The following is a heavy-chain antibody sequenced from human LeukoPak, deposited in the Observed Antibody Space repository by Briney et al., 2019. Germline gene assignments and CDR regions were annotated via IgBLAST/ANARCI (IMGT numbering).Heavy chain of an antibody. D-gene: IGHD2-2*01. CDR2: NT. CDR3: ARTKYQLLHWFDP. Sequence: GESLKISCKGSGYSFTSNWIGWVRQMPGKGLEWMGINTRYSPSFQGQVTISADKSISTAYLQWSSLKASDTAMYYCARTKYQLLHWFDPWGQGTLVTVSS. CDR1: GYSFTSNW. V-gene: IGHV5-51*01. J-gene: IGHJ5*02.